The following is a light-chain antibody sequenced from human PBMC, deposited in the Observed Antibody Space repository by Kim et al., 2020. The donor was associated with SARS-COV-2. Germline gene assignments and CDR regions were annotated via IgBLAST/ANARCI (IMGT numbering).Light chain of an antibody. CDR3: QSADTTGTSVL. J-gene: IGLJ2*01. V-gene: IGLV3-25*03. CDR2: KDV. CDR1: ALSNQY. Sequence: PGQTARITCSGDALSNQYTYWYQQKPGQAPVLTIYKDVERPSGIPERFSGSTSGTTVTLTIIAVQAEDEADYYCQSADTTGTSVLFGGGTQLTVL.